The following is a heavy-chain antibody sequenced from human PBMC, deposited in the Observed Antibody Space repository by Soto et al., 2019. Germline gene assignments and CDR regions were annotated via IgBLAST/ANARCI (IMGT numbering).Heavy chain of an antibody. Sequence: SETLSLTCTVSGYSINSDDYWGWIRQPPGKGLEWIASIYHSVSTFYNPSLRSRVTISIDTSKNQFSLKLSSVTAADTAVYYCARHFEVGASDYWGQGTLVTVSS. J-gene: IGHJ4*02. D-gene: IGHD1-26*01. CDR2: IYHSVST. CDR3: ARHFEVGASDY. CDR1: GYSINSDDY. V-gene: IGHV4-38-2*02.